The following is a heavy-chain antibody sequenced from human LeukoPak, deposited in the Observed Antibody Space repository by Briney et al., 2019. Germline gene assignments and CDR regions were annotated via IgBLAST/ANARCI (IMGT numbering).Heavy chain of an antibody. J-gene: IGHJ4*02. V-gene: IGHV6-1*01. D-gene: IGHD1-26*01. CDR2: TYYRSKWYS. CDR1: GDSVSSHSAA. CDR3: ARTRDLGPDY. Sequence: SQTLSLTCVISGDSVSSHSAAWHWIRQSPSRGLEWLGRTYYRSKWYSHYAVSMKSRITVNPDTSKNQFSLQLNSVTPEDTAVYYCARTRDLGPDYWGQGTLVTVSS.